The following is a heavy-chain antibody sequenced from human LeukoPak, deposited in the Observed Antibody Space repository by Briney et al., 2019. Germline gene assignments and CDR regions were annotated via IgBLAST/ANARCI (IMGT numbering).Heavy chain of an antibody. CDR2: INWNGGIT. CDR1: GFTFVDYG. V-gene: IGHV3-20*04. Sequence: GGSLRLSCATSGFTFVDYGLSWVRQAPGKGLEWLSAINWNGGITEYADSVKGRFTISRDNAKNSLYLQMDSLRAEDTAFYYCARDRMGTSYSVSHSDSGAQGTLVTVSS. D-gene: IGHD6-13*01. CDR3: ARDRMGTSYSVSHSDS. J-gene: IGHJ4*02.